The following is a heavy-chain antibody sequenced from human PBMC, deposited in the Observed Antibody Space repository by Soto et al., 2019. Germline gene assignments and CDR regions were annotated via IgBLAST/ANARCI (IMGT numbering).Heavy chain of an antibody. V-gene: IGHV4-39*01. J-gene: IGHJ4*02. D-gene: IGHD6-19*01. CDR3: ARQPDLTSGWYFDY. CDR2: LYSSGTT. Sequence: QLQLQESGPGPVKPSETLSLTCTVSGGSISSNNYYWGWVRQPPGKGLEWIGSLYSSGTTYYNPSLKIRVTLSVDTSKTNLSLKLSSVTAADTAVYYCARQPDLTSGWYFDYWGPGTLVTVSS. CDR1: GGSISSNNYY.